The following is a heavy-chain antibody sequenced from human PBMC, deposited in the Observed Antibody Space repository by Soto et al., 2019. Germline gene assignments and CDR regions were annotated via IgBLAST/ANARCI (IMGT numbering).Heavy chain of an antibody. CDR1: GGAFSSYA. Sequence: SVKVSCKGAGGAFSSYAMSWVRQAPGQGLKWMGGIIPIFGTANYAQKFQGRVTITADESTSTAYMELSSLRSEDTAVYYCARDRGPHDSSGYYYVYWGQGTLVTVSS. V-gene: IGHV1-69*13. D-gene: IGHD3-22*01. J-gene: IGHJ4*02. CDR2: IIPIFGTA. CDR3: ARDRGPHDSSGYYYVY.